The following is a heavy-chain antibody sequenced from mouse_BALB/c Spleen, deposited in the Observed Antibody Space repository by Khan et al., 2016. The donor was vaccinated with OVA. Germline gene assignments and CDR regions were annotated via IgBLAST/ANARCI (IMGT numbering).Heavy chain of an antibody. CDR1: GYTFSNYW. J-gene: IGHJ2*01. Sequence: QVQLMESGAELAKPGASVKMSCKASGYTFSNYWIHWVQQRPGQGLEWIGYINPSSGHTYYNQTFNDKATLTTYKSSSTAYMQLSSLTSEDSAVYYSARDRIDYWGQGTTLTVSS. V-gene: IGHV1-7*01. CDR2: INPSSGHT. CDR3: ARDRIDY.